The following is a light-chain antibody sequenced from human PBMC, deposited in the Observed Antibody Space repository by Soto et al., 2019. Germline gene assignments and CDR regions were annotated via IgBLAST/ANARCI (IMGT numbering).Light chain of an antibody. CDR2: EVS. CDR3: SSYTSSSSMV. V-gene: IGLV2-14*01. Sequence: QSVLTQPASVSWSPGQSITISCTGTSSDVGGYNYVSWYQQQPGKAPKLMIYEVSNRPSGVSNRFSGSKSGNTASLTISGLQAEDEADYYCSSYTSSSSMVIRGGTPPTVL. J-gene: IGLJ2*01. CDR1: SSDVGGYNY.